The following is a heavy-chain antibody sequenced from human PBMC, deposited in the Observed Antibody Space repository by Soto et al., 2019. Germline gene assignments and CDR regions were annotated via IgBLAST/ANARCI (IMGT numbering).Heavy chain of an antibody. CDR1: GSTVSSNY. CDR3: ARAGVTIFGRYYYYMDV. D-gene: IGHD3-3*01. V-gene: IGHV3-66*01. Sequence: GGSLRLSCAASGSTVSSNYMSWVRQAPGKGLEWVSVIYSGGSTYYADSVKGRFTISRDNSKNTLYLQMNSLRAEDTAVYYCARAGVTIFGRYYYYMDVWGKGTTVTVSS. CDR2: IYSGGST. J-gene: IGHJ6*03.